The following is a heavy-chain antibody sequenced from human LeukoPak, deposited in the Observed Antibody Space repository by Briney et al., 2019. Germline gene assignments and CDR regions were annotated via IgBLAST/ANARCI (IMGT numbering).Heavy chain of an antibody. CDR2: MNPNSGNT. CDR3: AISGYSYYFDY. V-gene: IGHV1-8*02. Sequence: GASVKVSCKASGGTFSSYAINWVRQATGQGLEWMGWMNPNSGNTGYAQKFQGRVTMTRNTSISTAYMELSSLRSDDTAVYYCAISGYSYYFDYWGQGTLVTVSS. J-gene: IGHJ4*02. D-gene: IGHD3-22*01. CDR1: GGTFSSYA.